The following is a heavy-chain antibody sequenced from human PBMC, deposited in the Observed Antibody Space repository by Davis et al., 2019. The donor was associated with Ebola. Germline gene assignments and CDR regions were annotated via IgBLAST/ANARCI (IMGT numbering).Heavy chain of an antibody. CDR1: GGSISSHY. CDR2: IHYSGST. Sequence: MPGGSLRLSCTVSGGSISSHYWTWIRQPPGKGLEWIGHIHYSGSTNYNPSLKSRVTTSVDTSKNQFSLKLSSVTAADTAVYYCARLIWFGEILFDYWGQGTLVTVSS. J-gene: IGHJ4*02. V-gene: IGHV4-59*11. D-gene: IGHD3-10*01. CDR3: ARLIWFGEILFDY.